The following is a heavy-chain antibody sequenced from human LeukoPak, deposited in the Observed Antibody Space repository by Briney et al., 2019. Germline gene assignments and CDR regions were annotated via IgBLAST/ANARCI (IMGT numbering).Heavy chain of an antibody. CDR2: IRSKTNNYAT. CDR1: GFTFSGSA. D-gene: IGHD2-21*01. CDR3: TSPNWGGDHWGGVWFDP. J-gene: IGHJ5*02. V-gene: IGHV3-73*01. Sequence: GGSLKLSCAASGFTFSGSAMHWVRQASGQGLEWVARIRSKTNNYATAYAASVKGRFTISRDDSKNMTYLEMNSLKIEDTAVYYCTSPNWGGDHWGGVWFDPWGQGTLVTVSS.